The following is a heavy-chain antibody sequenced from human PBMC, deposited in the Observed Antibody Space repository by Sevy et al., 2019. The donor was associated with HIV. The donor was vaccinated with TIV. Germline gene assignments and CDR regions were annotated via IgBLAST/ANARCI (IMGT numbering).Heavy chain of an antibody. CDR3: ARDSDCGGDCYSHPEYFQH. CDR1: GFTFSSYS. CDR2: ISSSSSYI. J-gene: IGHJ1*01. V-gene: IGHV3-21*01. Sequence: GGSLRLSCAASGFTFSSYSMNWVRQAPGKGLEWVSCISSSSSYIYYADSVKGRFTISRDNAKNSLYLQMNSLRAEDTAVYYCARDSDCGGDCYSHPEYFQHWGQGTLVTVSS. D-gene: IGHD2-21*02.